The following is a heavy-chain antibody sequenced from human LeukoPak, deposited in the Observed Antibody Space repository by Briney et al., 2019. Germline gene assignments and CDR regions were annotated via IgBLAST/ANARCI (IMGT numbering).Heavy chain of an antibody. CDR2: INPSGGGT. J-gene: IGHJ6*02. V-gene: IGHV1-2*02. CDR1: GYTFTSYY. Sequence: ASVKVSCKASGYTFTSYYMHWVRQAPGQGLEWMGIINPSGGGTNYAQKFQGRVTMTRDTSISTAYMELSRLTSDDTAVYYCARWFTITSGDYDILTGSYHRGMDVWGQGTTVTVSS. CDR3: ARWFTITSGDYDILTGSYHRGMDV. D-gene: IGHD3-9*01.